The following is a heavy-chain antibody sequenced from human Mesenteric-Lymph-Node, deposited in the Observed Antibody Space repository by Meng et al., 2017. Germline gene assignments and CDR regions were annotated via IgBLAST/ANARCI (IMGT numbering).Heavy chain of an antibody. Sequence: SETLSLTCAVSGASFSGYHWSWIRQPPEKRLEWVGETYHSGSTNYNPSLKSRVTISLDTSNNQFFLMVRSVTAADTAVYYCARDHYPFYYYYGMDVWGQGTTVTVSS. D-gene: IGHD3-10*01. J-gene: IGHJ6*02. CDR2: TYHSGST. CDR3: ARDHYPFYYYYGMDV. V-gene: IGHV4-34*01. CDR1: GASFSGYH.